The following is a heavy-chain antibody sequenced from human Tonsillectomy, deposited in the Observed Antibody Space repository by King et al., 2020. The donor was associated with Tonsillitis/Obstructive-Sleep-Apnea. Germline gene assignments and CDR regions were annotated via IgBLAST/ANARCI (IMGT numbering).Heavy chain of an antibody. CDR2: IYYSGST. Sequence: QLQESGPGLVKPSETLSLTCTVSGGSISSSSYYWGWIRQPPGKGLEWIGSIYYSGSTYYNPSLKSRVTISVDTSKNQFSLKLSSVTAADTAVYYCARHWCGWYGHGFDYWGQGTLVTVSS. CDR3: ARHWCGWYGHGFDY. CDR1: GGSISSSSYY. D-gene: IGHD6-19*01. V-gene: IGHV4-39*01. J-gene: IGHJ4*02.